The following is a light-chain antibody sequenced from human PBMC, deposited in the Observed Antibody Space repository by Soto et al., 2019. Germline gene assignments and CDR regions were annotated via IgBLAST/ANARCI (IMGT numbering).Light chain of an antibody. J-gene: IGKJ1*01. CDR1: QGISSY. Sequence: AIRMTQSPSSFSASTGDRVTITCRASQGISSYLAWYQQKPGKAPKLLIYAASTLQSGVPSRFSGSGSGTDFPLTISCLQSEDFATYYCQHYYSYLRTFGQGTKVEIK. V-gene: IGKV1-8*01. CDR2: AAS. CDR3: QHYYSYLRT.